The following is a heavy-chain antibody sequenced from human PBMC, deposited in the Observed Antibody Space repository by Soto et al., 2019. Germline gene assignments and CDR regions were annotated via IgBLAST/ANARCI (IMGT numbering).Heavy chain of an antibody. V-gene: IGHV3-15*05. CDR1: GFSFSNGW. J-gene: IGHJ1*01. Sequence: EVQLVESGGGLVKPGGSLRLSCAASGFSFSNGWMSWVRQAPGKGLEWVGRIKSKVHGETTDYAAHVKGRFTISRDDSKNTLYLQMDSLQTEEAAVYYCSTDEWEWGQGTLVTVSS. CDR2: IKSKVHGETT. CDR3: STDEWE. D-gene: IGHD1-26*01.